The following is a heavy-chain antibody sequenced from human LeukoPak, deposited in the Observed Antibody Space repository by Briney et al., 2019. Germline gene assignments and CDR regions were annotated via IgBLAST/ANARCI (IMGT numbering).Heavy chain of an antibody. Sequence: ASVRVSCKASGYTFTSYYMHWMRQAPGQGLEWMGIINPSGGSTSYAQKFQGRVTMTRDTSTSTVYMELSSLRSEDTAVYYCARDREGNYRGYNWFDPWGQGTLVTVSS. D-gene: IGHD4-11*01. CDR3: ARDREGNYRGYNWFDP. V-gene: IGHV1-46*01. J-gene: IGHJ5*02. CDR1: GYTFTSYY. CDR2: INPSGGST.